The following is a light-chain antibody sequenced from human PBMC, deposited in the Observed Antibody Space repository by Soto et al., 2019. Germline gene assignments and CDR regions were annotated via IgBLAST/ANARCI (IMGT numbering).Light chain of an antibody. CDR2: DVS. Sequence: QSALTQPASVSGSPGQSITISCTGTSIDVGGYNYVSWYQQHPGKVPKVMIYDVSNRPSGVSNRFSGSKSGNTASLTISGLQAEDEAAYYCSSYTSGSTSVFGTGTKVTVL. CDR3: SSYTSGSTSV. V-gene: IGLV2-14*01. CDR1: SIDVGGYNY. J-gene: IGLJ1*01.